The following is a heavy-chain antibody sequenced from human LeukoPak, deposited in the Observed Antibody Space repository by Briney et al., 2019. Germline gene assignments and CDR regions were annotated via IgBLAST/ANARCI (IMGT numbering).Heavy chain of an antibody. CDR2: IYHSGST. Sequence: PSETLSLTCAVSGGSISSGGYSWSWIRQPPGKGPEWIGYIYHSGSTYYNPSLKSRVTISVDRSKNQFSLKLSSVTAADTAVYYCARYCSSTSCFQSGGHYYGMDVWGKGTTVTVSS. J-gene: IGHJ6*04. D-gene: IGHD2-2*01. CDR1: GGSISSGGYS. CDR3: ARYCSSTSCFQSGGHYYGMDV. V-gene: IGHV4-30-2*01.